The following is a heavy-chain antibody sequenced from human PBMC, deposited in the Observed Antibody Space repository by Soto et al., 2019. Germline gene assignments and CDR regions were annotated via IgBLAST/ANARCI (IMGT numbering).Heavy chain of an antibody. Sequence: SDTLSLTCTVSGGSISTNYWTWIRQPPGLGLEWIASLYYSGTTKYSPSLGSRGTISVDMSRNQFSLKLSSVTAADTAVYYCARCRPDHYYHYFNYMDVWGKGTTVTVSS. CDR3: ARCRPDHYYHYFNYMDV. CDR1: GGSISTNY. V-gene: IGHV4-59*08. J-gene: IGHJ6*03. CDR2: LYYSGTT.